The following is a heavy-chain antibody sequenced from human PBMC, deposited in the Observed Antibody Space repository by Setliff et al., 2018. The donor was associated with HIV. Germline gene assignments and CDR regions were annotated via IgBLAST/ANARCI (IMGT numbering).Heavy chain of an antibody. D-gene: IGHD3-22*01. CDR3: ARDHRTWDSSGYITQSFDY. Sequence: GGSLRLSCAASGFTFSHYWMHWVRQVPGQGLVWVSRITNDVSATTYADFVKGRFTISRDNAKNSLYLQMNSLRAEDTAVYYCARDHRTWDSSGYITQSFDYWGQGTLVTVSS. J-gene: IGHJ4*02. V-gene: IGHV3-74*01. CDR1: GFTFSHYW. CDR2: ITNDVSAT.